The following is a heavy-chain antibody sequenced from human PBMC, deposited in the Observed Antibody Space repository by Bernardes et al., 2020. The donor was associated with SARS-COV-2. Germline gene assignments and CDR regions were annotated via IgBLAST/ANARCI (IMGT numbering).Heavy chain of an antibody. V-gene: IGHV3-48*01. Sequence: GGSLRLSCAASGFTFSSYSMNWVRQAPGKGLEWLSYISSGSTTVYYADSVKGRFTISRDDAKSSLYLQMNSLRAEDTAVYYCASQPAAIPDYYYYYGMDVWGQGTTVTVSS. CDR1: GFTFSSYS. CDR2: ISSGSTTV. CDR3: ASQPAAIPDYYYYYGMDV. D-gene: IGHD2-2*01. J-gene: IGHJ6*02.